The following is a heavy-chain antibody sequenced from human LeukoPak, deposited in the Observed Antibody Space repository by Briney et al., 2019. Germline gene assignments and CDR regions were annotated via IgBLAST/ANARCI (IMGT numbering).Heavy chain of an antibody. V-gene: IGHV1-18*01. CDR2: ISAYNGKT. CDR1: GYTFTSYG. J-gene: IGHJ4*02. D-gene: IGHD1-26*01. Sequence: ASVKVSCKASGYTFTSYGISWVRQAPGQGLEWMGWISAYNGKTNYAQKLQGRVTMTTDTSTSTAYMELRSLRSDDTAVYYCARIPAGIVGATMYFDYWGQGTLVTVSS. CDR3: ARIPAGIVGATMYFDY.